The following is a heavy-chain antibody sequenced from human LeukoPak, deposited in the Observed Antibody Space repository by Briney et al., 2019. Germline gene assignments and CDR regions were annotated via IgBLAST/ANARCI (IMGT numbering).Heavy chain of an antibody. V-gene: IGHV4-31*03. CDR3: ARSFSPDFWRGYFAY. D-gene: IGHD3-3*01. CDR1: GGSISSGDYY. CDR2: IYYSGGT. Sequence: SETLSLTCTVSGGSISSGDYYWTWIRQHPGKGLEWIGYIYYSGGTYYNPSLKSRVTISVNTSKNQFSLKLSSVTAADTAVYYCARSFSPDFWRGYFAYWGQGTLVTVSS. J-gene: IGHJ4*02.